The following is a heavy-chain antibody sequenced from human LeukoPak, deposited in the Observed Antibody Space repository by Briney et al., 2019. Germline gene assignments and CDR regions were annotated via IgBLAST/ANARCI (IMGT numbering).Heavy chain of an antibody. Sequence: SETLSLTCSVSGVYFSSSGCYWGWVRQPPGKGLEWIGSIHHSGNTYCNPSLRSRVTMSVDTSKNQFSLTLSSVTAADTAVYYCARDFLSNRDTAPHFWGQGTLVIVSS. V-gene: IGHV4-39*07. D-gene: IGHD5-18*01. CDR3: ARDFLSNRDTAPHF. CDR2: IHHSGNT. CDR1: GVYFSSSGCY. J-gene: IGHJ4*02.